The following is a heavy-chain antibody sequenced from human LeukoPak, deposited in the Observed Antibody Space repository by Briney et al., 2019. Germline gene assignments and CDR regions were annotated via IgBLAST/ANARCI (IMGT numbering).Heavy chain of an antibody. Sequence: ASVKVSCKASGYTFNTYGITWVRQAPGQGLEWMGWISGYNGKTKYAQKLQGRVTMTTDTSTSTAYMELRSLRSDDTAVYYCATRTGIGAFDIWGQGTMVTVSS. D-gene: IGHD1/OR15-1a*01. J-gene: IGHJ3*02. CDR2: ISGYNGKT. CDR1: GYTFNTYG. CDR3: ATRTGIGAFDI. V-gene: IGHV1-18*01.